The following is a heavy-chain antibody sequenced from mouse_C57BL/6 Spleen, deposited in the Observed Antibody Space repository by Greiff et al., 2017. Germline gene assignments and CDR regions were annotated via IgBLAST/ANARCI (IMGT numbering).Heavy chain of an antibody. D-gene: IGHD4-1*01. V-gene: IGHV1-76*01. CDR2: IYPGSGNT. Sequence: QVQLQQSGAELVRPGASVKLSCKASGYTFTDYYINWVKQRPGQGLEWIARIYPGSGNTYYNEKFKGKATLTAEKSASTAYMQLRSLTSEDSAVYFCARDALTGDWYFDVWGTGTTVTVSS. CDR3: ARDALTGDWYFDV. CDR1: GYTFTDYY. J-gene: IGHJ1*03.